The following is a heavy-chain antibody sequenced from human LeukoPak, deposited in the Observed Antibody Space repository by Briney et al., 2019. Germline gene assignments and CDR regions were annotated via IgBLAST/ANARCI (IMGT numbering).Heavy chain of an antibody. J-gene: IGHJ6*03. CDR3: ARVASDYYYYYMDV. V-gene: IGHV4-59*01. CDR1: SGSIGSYY. D-gene: IGHD5-12*01. CDR2: IYYTGST. Sequence: SETLSLTCTVSSGSIGSYYWSWIRQPPGKGLEWIGYIYYTGSTDYNPSLKSRVTILVDRSKNQFSLKLSSLTAADTAVYYCARVASDYYYYYMDVWGKGTTVTISS.